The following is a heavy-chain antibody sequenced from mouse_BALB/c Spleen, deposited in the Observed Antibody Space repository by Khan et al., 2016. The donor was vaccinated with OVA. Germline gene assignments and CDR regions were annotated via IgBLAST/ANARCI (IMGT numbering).Heavy chain of an antibody. CDR3: TSRFSWFAY. CDR1: GFNIKDTY. V-gene: IGHV14-3*02. Sequence: EVQLQESGADLVKPGASVKLSCTVSGFNIKDTYIHWVKQRPEQGLEWIGKIDPANGHTKYDPKFQGQATITAETSSNTAYLHLSSLTSEDTAVYYCTSRFSWFAYWGQGTLVTVSA. CDR2: IDPANGHT. J-gene: IGHJ3*01.